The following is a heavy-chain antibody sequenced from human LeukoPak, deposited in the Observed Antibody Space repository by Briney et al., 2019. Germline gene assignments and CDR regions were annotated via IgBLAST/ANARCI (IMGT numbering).Heavy chain of an antibody. Sequence: SQTLSLTCTVSGGSISSGDYYWSWVRQPPGRGLEWIGYIYYSGSTYYNPSLKSRVTISVDTSKNQFSLKLSSVTAADTAVYYCARGASLRNWFDPWGQGTLVTVSS. V-gene: IGHV4-30-4*01. CDR1: GGSISSGDYY. J-gene: IGHJ5*02. CDR2: IYYSGST. CDR3: ARGASLRNWFDP. D-gene: IGHD3-16*02.